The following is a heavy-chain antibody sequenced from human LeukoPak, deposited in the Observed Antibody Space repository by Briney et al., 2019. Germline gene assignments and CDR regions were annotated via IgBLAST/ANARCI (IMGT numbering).Heavy chain of an antibody. D-gene: IGHD1-26*01. CDR3: ARARARLYFDY. J-gene: IGHJ4*02. V-gene: IGHV4-59*01. CDR2: IYYSGST. CDR1: GGSISSYY. Sequence: PSETLSLTCTVSGGSISSYYWSWIRQPPGKGLEWIGYIYYSGSTNYNPSLKSRVTIPVDTSKNQFSLKLSSVTAADTAVYYCARARARLYFDYWGQGTLVTVSS.